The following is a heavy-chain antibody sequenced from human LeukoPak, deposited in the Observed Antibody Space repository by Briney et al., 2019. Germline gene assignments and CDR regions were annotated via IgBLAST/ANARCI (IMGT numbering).Heavy chain of an antibody. CDR2: MYYTGNT. CDR3: ARRNRGVGTSPDY. Sequence: PSETLSLTCTVSGGSISSSSYYWDWIRQPPGKGLEWIGTMYYTGNTYYNPSLKSRVTTSVDTSKNQFSLRLTSVTAAATAVYYCARRNRGVGTSPDYWGQGTLVTVSS. J-gene: IGHJ4*02. D-gene: IGHD1-1*01. V-gene: IGHV4-39*01. CDR1: GGSISSSSYY.